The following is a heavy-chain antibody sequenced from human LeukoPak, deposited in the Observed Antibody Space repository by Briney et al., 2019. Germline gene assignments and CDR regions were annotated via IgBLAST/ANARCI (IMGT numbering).Heavy chain of an antibody. Sequence: GGSLRLSCAASGFTFSDDYMSWIRQAPGKGLEWLSYISSSGNTIYYADSVKGRFTISRDNAKNSLYLQMNSLRAEDTAVYYCARGGYYDFWSGYFDYWGQGTLVTVSS. J-gene: IGHJ4*02. CDR1: GFTFSDDY. CDR3: ARGGYYDFWSGYFDY. CDR2: ISSSGNTI. V-gene: IGHV3-11*01. D-gene: IGHD3-3*01.